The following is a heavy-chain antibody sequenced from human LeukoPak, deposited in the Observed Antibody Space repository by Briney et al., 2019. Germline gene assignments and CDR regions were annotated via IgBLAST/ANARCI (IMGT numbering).Heavy chain of an antibody. J-gene: IGHJ4*02. D-gene: IGHD3-10*01. V-gene: IGHV3-74*01. CDR3: VKGPGSPDIPGVGDIHYYFDY. CDR1: GFTFSSYW. CDR2: INSDGSST. Sequence: PGGSLRLSCAASGFTFSSYWMHWVRHAPGKGLVWVSRINSDGSSTSYADSVKGRFTISRDNAKNTLYLQMNSLRAEDTAVYYCVKGPGSPDIPGVGDIHYYFDYWGQGTLVTVSS.